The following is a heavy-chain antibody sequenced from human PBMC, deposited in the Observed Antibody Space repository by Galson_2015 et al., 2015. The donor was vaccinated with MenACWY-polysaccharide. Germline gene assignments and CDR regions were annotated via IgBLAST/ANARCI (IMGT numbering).Heavy chain of an antibody. V-gene: IGHV3-9*01. J-gene: IGHJ4*02. CDR3: AKDDSGYSYGLPSH. Sequence: SLRLSCAASGFTFDDYAMHWVRQAPGKGLEWVSGISWNSGSIGYADSVKGRFTISRDNAKNSLYLQMNSLGAEDTALYYCAKDDSGYSYGLPSHWGQGTLVTVSS. D-gene: IGHD5-18*01. CDR1: GFTFDDYA. CDR2: ISWNSGSI.